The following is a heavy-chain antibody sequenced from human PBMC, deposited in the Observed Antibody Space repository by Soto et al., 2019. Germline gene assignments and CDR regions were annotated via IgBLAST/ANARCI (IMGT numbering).Heavy chain of an antibody. CDR2: ISAYNGNT. D-gene: IGHD6-13*01. V-gene: IGHV1-18*04. J-gene: IGHJ4*02. CDR3: ARGRGAAADGGGDVAG. Sequence: GASVKVSCKASGYTFTGYYMHWVRQAPGQGLEWMGWISAYNGNTNYAQKLQGRVTMTTDTSTSTAYMELRSLRSDDTAVYYCARGRGAAADGGGDVAGWGQGTLVTVSS. CDR1: GYTFTGYY.